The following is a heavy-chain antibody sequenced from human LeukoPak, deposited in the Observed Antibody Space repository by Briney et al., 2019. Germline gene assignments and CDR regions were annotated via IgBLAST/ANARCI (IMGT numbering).Heavy chain of an antibody. CDR3: AREGYYDFWSGYYTGTGYFDY. D-gene: IGHD3-3*01. J-gene: IGHJ4*02. CDR1: GGSISSGGYY. Sequence: PSQTLSLTCTVSGGSISSGGYYWSWIRQHPGKGLEWIGYIYYSGSTYYNPSLKSRVTISVDTSKNQFSLKLSSVTAADTAVYYCAREGYYDFWSGYYTGTGYFDYWGQGTLVTASS. CDR2: IYYSGST. V-gene: IGHV4-31*03.